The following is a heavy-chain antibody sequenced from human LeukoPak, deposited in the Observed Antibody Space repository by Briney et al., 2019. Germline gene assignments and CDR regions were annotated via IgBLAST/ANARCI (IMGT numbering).Heavy chain of an antibody. J-gene: IGHJ4*02. CDR2: IRFDGGNK. V-gene: IGHV3-30*02. Sequence: GGSLRLSCAASGFTLSNYGMHWVRQAPGKGLEWVAFIRFDGGNKYYAESVKGRFTISRDNSKNTLYLQMNSLRAEDTAVYYCARDLTSVTGPVRYGSGREHYESNPPKPKEGARGLDYWGQGTLVTVSS. CDR1: GFTLSNYG. CDR3: ARDLTSVTGPVRYGSGREHYESNPPKPKEGARGLDY. D-gene: IGHD3-10*01.